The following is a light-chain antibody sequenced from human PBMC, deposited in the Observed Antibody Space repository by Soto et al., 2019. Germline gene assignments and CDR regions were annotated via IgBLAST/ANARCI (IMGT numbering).Light chain of an antibody. V-gene: IGKV1-17*03. CDR3: LQLLSYPRT. J-gene: IGKJ1*01. CDR2: AAS. CDR1: QGIASY. Sequence: DIQMTQSPSAMSASLGDRVTITCRASQGIASYLAWFQQKPGKVPERLIYAASTLQSGVPSRFSGSGSGTEFTLTISSLQPEDFATYYCLQLLSYPRTFGQGTKVDIK.